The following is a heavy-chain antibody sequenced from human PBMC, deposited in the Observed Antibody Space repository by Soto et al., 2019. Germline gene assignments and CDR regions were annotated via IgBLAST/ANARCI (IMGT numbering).Heavy chain of an antibody. D-gene: IGHD3-10*01. V-gene: IGHV3-48*02. J-gene: IGHJ6*02. Sequence: GFLRLSCAASGFTFSSHTMNWVRQAPWSVLEWISYITSTSSTKNYADSVKGRFTISRDNANNSLYLQMNSLRDEATAVYYCARRITMVRGPYYYHAMDVWGQGTTVTVS. CDR3: ARRITMVRGPYYYHAMDV. CDR1: GFTFSSHT. CDR2: ITSTSSTK.